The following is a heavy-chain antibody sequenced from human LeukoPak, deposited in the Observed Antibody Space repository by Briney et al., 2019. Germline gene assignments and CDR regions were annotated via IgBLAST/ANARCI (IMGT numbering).Heavy chain of an antibody. D-gene: IGHD4-23*01. Sequence: GASVKVSCKASGYTFTGYYMHWVRQAPGQGLEWMGWINPNSGGTNYAQKFQGRVTITADKSTSTAYMELSSLRSEDTAVYYCARSIIYGGNSLSDYWGQGTLVTVSS. J-gene: IGHJ4*02. V-gene: IGHV1-2*02. CDR2: INPNSGGT. CDR3: ARSIIYGGNSLSDY. CDR1: GYTFTGYY.